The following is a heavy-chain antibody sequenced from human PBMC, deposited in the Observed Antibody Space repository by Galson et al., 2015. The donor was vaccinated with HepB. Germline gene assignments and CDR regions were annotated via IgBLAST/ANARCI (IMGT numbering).Heavy chain of an antibody. CDR3: ATQLGVQLWLPYYYYGMDV. V-gene: IGHV5-10-1*01. Sequence: QSGAEVKKPGESLRISCKGSGYSFTSYWISWVRQMPGKGLEWMGRIDPSDSYTNYSPSFQGHVTISADKSISTAYLQWSSLKASDTAMYYCATQLGVQLWLPYYYYGMDVWGQGTTVTVSS. CDR2: IDPSDSYT. D-gene: IGHD5-18*01. CDR1: GYSFTSYW. J-gene: IGHJ6*02.